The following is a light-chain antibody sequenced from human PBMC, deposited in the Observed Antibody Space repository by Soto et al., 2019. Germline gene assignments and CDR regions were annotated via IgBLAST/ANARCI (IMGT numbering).Light chain of an antibody. CDR3: AAWDGSLNGWL. Sequence: QSALTQPPSASGSPGQSVTISCTGSNVGEYDYVSWYQQHPGKAPKLMIHEVTKRPSGVPDRFSGSKSGNTASLTVSGLQSEDEADYYCAAWDGSLNGWLFGGGTKLTVL. J-gene: IGLJ3*02. V-gene: IGLV2-8*01. CDR1: NVGEYDY. CDR2: EVT.